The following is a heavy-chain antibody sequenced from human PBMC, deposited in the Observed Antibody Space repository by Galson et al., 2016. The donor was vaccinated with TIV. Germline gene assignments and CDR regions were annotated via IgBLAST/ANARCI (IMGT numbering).Heavy chain of an antibody. J-gene: IGHJ4*02. CDR1: GFPFSDYY. CDR2: ISAKSSYT. Sequence: SLRLSCAASGFPFSDYYMTWVRQAPGKGLEWVSYISAKSSYTKYADSVKGRFTISRDNAKNSLFLQMNSLRAEDTAVYYCARARGRIVGGTDYFASWGKGTRATVPP. V-gene: IGHV3-11*06. D-gene: IGHD1-26*01. CDR3: ARARGRIVGGTDYFAS.